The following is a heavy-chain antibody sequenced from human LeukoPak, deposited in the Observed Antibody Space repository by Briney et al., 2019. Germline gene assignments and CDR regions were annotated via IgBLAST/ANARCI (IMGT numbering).Heavy chain of an antibody. V-gene: IGHV4-34*01. Sequence: SETLSLTCAVSGGSFSGKYWTWIRQPPGKGLEWIGEITYSGSIYYNPSLKSRVTTSVDTSKNQFSLKLNSVTAADTAVYYCARDLMTWGQGTLVTVSS. J-gene: IGHJ4*02. CDR1: GGSFSGKY. CDR2: ITYSGSI. CDR3: ARDLMT.